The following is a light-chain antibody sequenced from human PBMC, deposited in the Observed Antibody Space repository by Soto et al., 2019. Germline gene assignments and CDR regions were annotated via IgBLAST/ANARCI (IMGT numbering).Light chain of an antibody. CDR1: QSITSSY. Sequence: EIVLTQSPGTLSVSPGERATLSCRASQSITSSYLAWYQQKPGQAPRLLVYSASSRATGIPDRFSGGGSGTDFTLTISRLEPGDSAVYYCQQYGSSLWTFGQGTKVEIK. J-gene: IGKJ1*01. CDR2: SAS. CDR3: QQYGSSLWT. V-gene: IGKV3-20*01.